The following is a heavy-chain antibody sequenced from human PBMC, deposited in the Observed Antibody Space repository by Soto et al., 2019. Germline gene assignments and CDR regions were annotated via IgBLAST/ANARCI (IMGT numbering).Heavy chain of an antibody. J-gene: IGHJ4*02. Sequence: QVQVVQSGAEVKKPGSSVKVSCKASGGTFSDYAISWVRQAPGQGLEWMGGIIPLTETPVYAQTVQGRLTISADEVTSVAYMELSTLRSDDTAVYYCAIGTRSSWSCDFWCQGTLVTVSS. CDR1: GGTFSDYA. D-gene: IGHD6-13*01. CDR2: IIPLTETP. V-gene: IGHV1-69*01. CDR3: AIGTRSSWSCDF.